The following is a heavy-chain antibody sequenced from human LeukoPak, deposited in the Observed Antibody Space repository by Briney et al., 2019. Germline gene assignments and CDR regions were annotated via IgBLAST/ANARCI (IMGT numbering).Heavy chain of an antibody. CDR3: ARVGALITIFGVVSD. D-gene: IGHD3-3*01. CDR2: IYYSGST. CDR1: GGSISSGDYY. Sequence: SQTLSLTCTVSGGSISSGDYYWSWIRQPPGKGLEWIGYIYYSGSTYYNPSLKSRVTISVDTSKNQFSLKLSSVTAADTAVYYCARVGALITIFGVVSDWGQGTLVTASS. V-gene: IGHV4-30-4*01. J-gene: IGHJ4*02.